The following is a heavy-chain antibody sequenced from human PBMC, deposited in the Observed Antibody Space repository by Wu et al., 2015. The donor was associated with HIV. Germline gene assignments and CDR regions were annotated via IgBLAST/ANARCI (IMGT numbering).Heavy chain of an antibody. V-gene: IGHV1-69*13. CDR1: GGIFSNYA. D-gene: IGHD5-18*01. J-gene: IGHJ5*02. CDR3: AGGGHSYDFPSNPNPDWFDP. Sequence: QVQAGGSLGREVKKPGSSVKVSCKASGGIFSNYAVSWVRQAPGQGLEWMGRIIPIFGTTNYAQRFQDRVTITADESTSTAYMELSSLTSEDTAVYYCAGGGHSYDFPSNPNPDWFDPWGQGTLVTVSS. CDR2: IIPIFGTT.